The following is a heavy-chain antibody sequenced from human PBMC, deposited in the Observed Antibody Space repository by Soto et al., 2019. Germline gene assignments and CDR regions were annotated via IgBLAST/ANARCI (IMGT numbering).Heavy chain of an antibody. CDR2: MNPNSGNT. Sequence: QVQLVQSGAEVKRPGGSVKVSSKAPGYTFSSYDINWVRQATGKGLEWMGWMNPNSGNTGYAQKFQGRVTMTRNTSISTAYMELSSLRSEDTAVYYCASPARNYDFWSGYSFDIWGQGTMVTVSS. CDR3: ASPARNYDFWSGYSFDI. V-gene: IGHV1-8*01. D-gene: IGHD3-3*01. CDR1: GYTFSSYD. J-gene: IGHJ3*02.